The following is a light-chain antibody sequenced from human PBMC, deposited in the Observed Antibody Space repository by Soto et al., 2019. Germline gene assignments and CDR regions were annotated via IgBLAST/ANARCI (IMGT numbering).Light chain of an antibody. CDR2: KAS. J-gene: IGKJ1*01. CDR1: QTIDSW. Sequence: EIRMTQSPSTLSSSVGDRVTITCRASQTIDSWLAWYQQRPGKPPNLLIYKASTLASGVPSRFSGSGSGTEFTLTINILHPDDFATYYSQHYHIHSGTFGHGSKADVK. CDR3: QHYHIHSGT. V-gene: IGKV1-5*03.